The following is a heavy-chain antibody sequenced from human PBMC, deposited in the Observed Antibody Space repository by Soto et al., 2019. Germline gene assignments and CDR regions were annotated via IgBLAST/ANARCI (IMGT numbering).Heavy chain of an antibody. V-gene: IGHV1-8*01. CDR1: GYTFTSYD. CDR3: ARFPAGPNSYYYYMDV. CDR2: MNPNSGNT. J-gene: IGHJ6*03. Sequence: ASVKVSCKASGYTFTSYDINWVRQATAQGLEWIGWMNPNSGNTGYAQKFQGRVTMTRNTSISTAYMELSSLRSEDTSVYYCARFPAGPNSYYYYMDVWGKGTTVTVSS.